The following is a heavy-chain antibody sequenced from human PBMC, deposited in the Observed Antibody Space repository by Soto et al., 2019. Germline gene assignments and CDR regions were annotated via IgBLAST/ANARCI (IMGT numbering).Heavy chain of an antibody. CDR2: MNPNSGNT. J-gene: IGHJ3*02. Sequence: ASVKVSCKASGYTFTSYDINWVRQATGQGLEWMGWMNPNSGNTGYAQKFQGRVTMTRNTSISTAYMELSSLRSEDTAVYYCARQRMSSGFDAFDIWGKGTMVTVSS. CDR1: GYTFTSYD. CDR3: ARQRMSSGFDAFDI. V-gene: IGHV1-8*01. D-gene: IGHD6-19*01.